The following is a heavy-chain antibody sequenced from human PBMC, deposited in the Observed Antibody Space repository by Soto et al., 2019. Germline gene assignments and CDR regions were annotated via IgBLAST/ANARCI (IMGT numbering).Heavy chain of an antibody. CDR3: AKSLSSGWQTNYYYYGMDV. J-gene: IGHJ6*02. CDR1: GFTFSSYG. D-gene: IGHD6-19*01. V-gene: IGHV3-30*18. CDR2: ISYDGSNK. Sequence: PGGSLRLSCAASGFTFSSYGMHWVRQAPGKGLEWVAVISYDGSNKYYADSVKGRFTISRDNSKNTLYLQMNSLRAEDTAVYYCAKSLSSGWQTNYYYYGMDVWGQGTTVTVSS.